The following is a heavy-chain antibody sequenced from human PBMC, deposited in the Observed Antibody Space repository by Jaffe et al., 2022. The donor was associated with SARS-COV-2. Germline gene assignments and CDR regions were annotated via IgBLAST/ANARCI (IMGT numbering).Heavy chain of an antibody. CDR1: GFTFSSYA. D-gene: IGHD6-13*01. CDR2: ISYDGSNK. J-gene: IGHJ4*02. CDR3: ARDLSEYSSSWYGDY. V-gene: IGHV3-30-3*01. Sequence: QVQLVESGGGVVQPGRSLRLSCAASGFTFSSYAMHWVRQAPGKGLEWVAVISYDGSNKYYADSVKGRFTISRDNSKNTLYLQMNSLRAEDTAVYYCARDLSEYSSSWYGDYWGQGTLVTVSS.